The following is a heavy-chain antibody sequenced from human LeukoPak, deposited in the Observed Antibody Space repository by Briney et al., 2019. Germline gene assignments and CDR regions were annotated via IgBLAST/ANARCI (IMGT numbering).Heavy chain of an antibody. V-gene: IGHV4-59*12. CDR1: GGSISSYY. CDR3: ARDGYSYGGTDYYGMDV. J-gene: IGHJ6*02. Sequence: SETLSLTCTVSGGSISSYYWSWIRQHPGKGLEWIGYIYYSGSTYYNPSLKSRVTISVDTSKNQFSLKLSSVTAADTAVYYCARDGYSYGGTDYYGMDVWGRGTTVTVSS. D-gene: IGHD5-18*01. CDR2: IYYSGST.